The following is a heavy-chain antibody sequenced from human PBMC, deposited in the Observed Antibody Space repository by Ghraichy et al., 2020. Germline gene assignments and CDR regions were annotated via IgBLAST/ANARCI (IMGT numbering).Heavy chain of an antibody. CDR1: GFTFSSYG. J-gene: IGHJ4*02. CDR2: IWYDGSNK. D-gene: IGHD6-19*01. Sequence: GGSLRLSCAASGFTFSSYGMHWVRQAPGKGLEWVAVIWYDGSNKYYADSVKGRFTISRDNSKNTLYLQMNSLRAEDTAVYYCARDSGYSSGWYSLEFDYWGQGTLVTVSS. V-gene: IGHV3-33*01. CDR3: ARDSGYSSGWYSLEFDY.